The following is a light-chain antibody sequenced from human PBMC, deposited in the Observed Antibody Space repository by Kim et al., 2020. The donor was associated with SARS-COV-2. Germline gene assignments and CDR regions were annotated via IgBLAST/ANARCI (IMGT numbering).Light chain of an antibody. J-gene: IGKJ1*01. V-gene: IGKV1-33*01. CDR1: QDISNY. CDR3: QQYDNPPLT. CDR2: AAS. Sequence: DIQMTQSPSSLSASVGDRVTITCQASQDISNYLNWYQQKPGKAPKLLIYAASNLERGVPSRFSGSGSGTDFTFTISSLQPEDIATYYCQQYDNPPLTFGEGTKVDIK.